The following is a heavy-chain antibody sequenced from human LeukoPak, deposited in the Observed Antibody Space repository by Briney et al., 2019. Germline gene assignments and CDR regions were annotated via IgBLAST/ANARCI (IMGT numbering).Heavy chain of an antibody. D-gene: IGHD3-22*01. V-gene: IGHV3-33*01. CDR2: IWCDGSNK. CDR3: ARVPPEYYDSSGCLDY. J-gene: IGHJ4*02. Sequence: GGSLRLSCAASGFTFSSYGMHWVRQAPGKGLERVAVIWCDGSNKYYADSVKGRFTISRDNSKNTLYLQMNSLRAEDTAVYYCARVPPEYYDSSGCLDYWGQGTLVTVSS. CDR1: GFTFSSYG.